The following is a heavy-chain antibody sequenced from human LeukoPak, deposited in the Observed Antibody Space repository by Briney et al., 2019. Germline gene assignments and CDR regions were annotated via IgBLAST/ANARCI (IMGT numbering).Heavy chain of an antibody. Sequence: PGGSLRLSCAASGFTFSSYGMHWVRQAPGKGLEWVAFIRYDGSNKYYADSVKGRFTISRDNSKNTLYLQMNSLRAEDTAVYYCESGSDYYDSCPFDYWGQGTLVTVSS. CDR3: ESGSDYYDSCPFDY. CDR2: IRYDGSNK. V-gene: IGHV3-30*02. D-gene: IGHD3-22*01. CDR1: GFTFSSYG. J-gene: IGHJ4*02.